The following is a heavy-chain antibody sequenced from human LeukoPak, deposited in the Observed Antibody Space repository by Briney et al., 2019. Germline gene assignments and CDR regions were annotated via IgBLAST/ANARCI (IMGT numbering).Heavy chain of an antibody. D-gene: IGHD1-26*01. CDR3: ARVSVSGPLLYYYGMDV. V-gene: IGHV4-59*01. Sequence: PSETLSLTCTVSGGSISSYYWSWIRQPPGKGLEWIGYIYYSGSTNYNPSLKSRVTISVDTSKNQFSLKLSSVTAADTAVYYCARVSVSGPLLYYYGMDVWGQGTTVTVSS. J-gene: IGHJ6*02. CDR1: GGSISSYY. CDR2: IYYSGST.